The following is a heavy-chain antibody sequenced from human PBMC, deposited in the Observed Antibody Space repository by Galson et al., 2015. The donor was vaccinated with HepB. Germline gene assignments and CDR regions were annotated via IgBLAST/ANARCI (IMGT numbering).Heavy chain of an antibody. CDR1: GFTFSSYS. CDR2: ISSSSSYI. CDR3: ARLPAAIFWYFDL. J-gene: IGHJ2*01. D-gene: IGHD2-2*01. Sequence: SLRLSCAASGFTFSSYSMYWVRQAPGKGLEWVSSISSSSSYIYYADSVKGRFTISRDNAKNSLYLQMNSLGAEDTAVYYCARLPAAIFWYFDLWGRGTLVTVSS. V-gene: IGHV3-21*01.